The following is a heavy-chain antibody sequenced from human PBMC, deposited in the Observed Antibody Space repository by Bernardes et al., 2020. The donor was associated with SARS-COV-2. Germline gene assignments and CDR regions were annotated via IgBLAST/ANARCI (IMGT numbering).Heavy chain of an antibody. Sequence: SETLSLTCGVYGGSFLGYYWSWIRQPPGKGLEWIGEINHSGSTNYNSSLKSRVTISVDTSKSQFSLDLRSVTAADTAVYFCARDRGEVQTLFGVVTGPQYFDFWGQGTLVTVSS. CDR3: ARDRGEVQTLFGVVTGPQYFDF. J-gene: IGHJ4*02. V-gene: IGHV4-34*01. D-gene: IGHD3-3*01. CDR1: GGSFLGYY. CDR2: INHSGST.